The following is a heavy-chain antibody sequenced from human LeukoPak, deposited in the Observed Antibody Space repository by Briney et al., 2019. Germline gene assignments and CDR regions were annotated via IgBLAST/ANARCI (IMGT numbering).Heavy chain of an antibody. CDR2: INPNSGGT. D-gene: IGHD1-26*01. J-gene: IGHJ3*02. CDR3: AEGSGSYYWAFDI. V-gene: IGHV1-2*02. CDR1: GYTFTDYY. Sequence: ASVKVSCKASGYTFTDYYLHWVRQAPGQGLEWMGWINPNSGGTNYAQKFQGRVTMTRDTSISTAYMELSRLRSDDTAVYYCAEGSGSYYWAFDIWGQGTMVTVSS.